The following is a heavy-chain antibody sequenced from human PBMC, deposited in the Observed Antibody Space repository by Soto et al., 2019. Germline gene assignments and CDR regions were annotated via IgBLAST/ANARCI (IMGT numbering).Heavy chain of an antibody. CDR3: ARLPRGPNYGMDV. Sequence: SETLSLTCAVYGGSCSDYYWNWIRQPPGEGLEWIGEINQSGSTNSNPSLKSRVTISVDTSKNQFSLKLRSVTAADTAAYYCARLPRGPNYGMDVWAQGTTVTVSS. CDR2: INQSGST. V-gene: IGHV4-34*01. J-gene: IGHJ6*02. CDR1: GGSCSDYY.